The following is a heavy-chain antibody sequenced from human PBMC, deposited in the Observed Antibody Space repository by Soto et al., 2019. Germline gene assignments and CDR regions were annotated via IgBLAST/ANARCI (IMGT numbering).Heavy chain of an antibody. D-gene: IGHD2-21*01. V-gene: IGHV2-70*11. J-gene: IGHJ6*02. CDR1: GFSLSTSGMC. CDR3: ARDSVAPYYYYYGMDV. Sequence: SGPTLVNPTQTLTLTCTFSGFSLSTSGMCVSWIRQPPGKALEWLARIDWDDDKYYSTSLKTRLTISKDTSKNQVVLTMTNMDPVDTATYYCARDSVAPYYYYYGMDVRGQGTTVTVSS. CDR2: IDWDDDK.